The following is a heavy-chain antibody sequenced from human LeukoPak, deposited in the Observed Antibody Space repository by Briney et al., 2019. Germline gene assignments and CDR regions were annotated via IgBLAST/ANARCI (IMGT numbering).Heavy chain of an antibody. CDR3: ARVFLAGTSGY. CDR1: GYTFTSYG. V-gene: IGHV1-18*01. Sequence: ASVTVSCKASGYTFTSYGISWVRQAPGQGLEGMGWISAYNGNTNYAQKLQGRVTMTTDTSTSTAYMELRSLRSDDTAVYYCARVFLAGTSGYWGQGTLVTVSS. CDR2: ISAYNGNT. J-gene: IGHJ4*02. D-gene: IGHD1-1*01.